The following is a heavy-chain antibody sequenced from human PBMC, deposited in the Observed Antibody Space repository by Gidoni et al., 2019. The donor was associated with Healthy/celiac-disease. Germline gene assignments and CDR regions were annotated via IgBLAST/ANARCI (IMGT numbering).Heavy chain of an antibody. CDR1: GYTFTSYA. D-gene: IGHD4-17*01. J-gene: IGHJ6*02. CDR3: ARANGDYVSYYYGMDV. Sequence: QVQLVQSGAEVKKPGDSVKVSCKASGYTFTSYAMHWVRQAPGQRLEWMGWINAGNGNTKYSQKFQGRVTITRDTSASTAYMELSSLRSEDTAVYYCARANGDYVSYYYGMDVWGQGTTVTVSS. CDR2: INAGNGNT. V-gene: IGHV1-3*01.